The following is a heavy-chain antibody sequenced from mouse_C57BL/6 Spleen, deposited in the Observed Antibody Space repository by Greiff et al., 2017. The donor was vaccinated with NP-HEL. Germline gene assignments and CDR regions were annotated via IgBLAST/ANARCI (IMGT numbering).Heavy chain of an antibody. V-gene: IGHV1-72*01. CDR1: GYTFTSYW. D-gene: IGHD1-1*01. CDR3: ARHPSYYGSAVDY. CDR2: IDPNSGGT. Sequence: VQLQQSGAELVKPGASVKLSCKASGYTFTSYWMHWVKQRPGRGLAWIGRIDPNSGGTKYNEKFKGKATKTVDKHASTAYMQLSSLTSGDAAVYYWARHPSYYGSAVDYWGQGATLTVSS. J-gene: IGHJ2*01.